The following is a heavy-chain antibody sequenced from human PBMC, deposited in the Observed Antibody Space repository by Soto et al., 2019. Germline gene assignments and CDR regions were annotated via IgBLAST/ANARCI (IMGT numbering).Heavy chain of an antibody. V-gene: IGHV3-7*01. CDR1: GLTFSSYW. J-gene: IGHJ4*02. CDR3: ASAYYYDSSGYSPGGY. Sequence: GGSLRLSCAASGLTFSSYWMSWVRQAPGKGLEWVANIKQDGSQKYYVDSVKGRFTISRDNAKNSLYLQMNSQRVEDTAVYYCASAYYYDSSGYSPGGYWGQGTLVTVSS. D-gene: IGHD3-22*01. CDR2: IKQDGSQK.